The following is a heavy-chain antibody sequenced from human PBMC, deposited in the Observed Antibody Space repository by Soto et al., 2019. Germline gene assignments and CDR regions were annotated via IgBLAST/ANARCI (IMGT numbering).Heavy chain of an antibody. CDR2: IYHSGDT. CDR3: ARRYGSAFDI. V-gene: IGHV4-59*12. J-gene: IGHJ3*02. D-gene: IGHD3-10*01. CDR1: GGSISGYY. Sequence: PSETLSLTCTVSGGSISGYYWSWIRQPPGKGLEWIGDIYHSGDTNYNPSLETRVTMSIDKSKNQFSLKLNSVTAADTAVYYCARRYGSAFDIWGQGTMVTVSS.